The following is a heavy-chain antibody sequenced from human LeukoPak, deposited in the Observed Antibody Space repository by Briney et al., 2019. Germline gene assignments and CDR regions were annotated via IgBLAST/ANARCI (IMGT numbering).Heavy chain of an antibody. D-gene: IGHD6-13*01. J-gene: IGHJ6*03. CDR1: GYTFTSYD. CDR2: MNPNSGNT. V-gene: IGHV1-8*03. CDR3: ARGSIAAAANYMDV. Sequence: ASVTVSCKASGYTFTSYDINWVRQATGQGLEWMGWMNPNSGNTGYAQKFQGRVTITRNTSISTAYMELSSLRSEDTAVYYCARGSIAAAANYMDVWGKGTTVTVSS.